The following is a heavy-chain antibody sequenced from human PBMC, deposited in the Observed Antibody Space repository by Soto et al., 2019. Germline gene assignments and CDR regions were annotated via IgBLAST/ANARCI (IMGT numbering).Heavy chain of an antibody. CDR1: GDTFSSFA. J-gene: IGHJ6*02. CDR3: ASDNHRLQLGGNYYYALDV. Sequence: QVQLVQSGAEVKKPGSSVKVSCKAPGDTFSSFAISWVRQAPGQGLEWMGGIIPIFRTPDYAQKFQGRVTITADESTTTAYMELSSLRSEDTAVYCCASDNHRLQLGGNYYYALDVWGQGTTVIVSS. D-gene: IGHD5-12*01. CDR2: IIPIFRTP. V-gene: IGHV1-69*12.